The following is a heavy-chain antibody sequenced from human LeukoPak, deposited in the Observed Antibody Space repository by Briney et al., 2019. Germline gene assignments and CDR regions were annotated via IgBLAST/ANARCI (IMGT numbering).Heavy chain of an antibody. CDR3: ARGGGIMVRGVIIFDY. CDR1: GGSISSGDYY. V-gene: IGHV4-30-4*08. Sequence: PSETLSLTCTVSGGSISSGDYYWSWIRQPPGKGLEWIGYIYYSGSTYYNPSLKSRVTISVDTSKNQFSLKLSSVTAADTAVYYCARGGGIMVRGVIIFDYWGQGTLVTVSS. D-gene: IGHD3-10*01. J-gene: IGHJ4*02. CDR2: IYYSGST.